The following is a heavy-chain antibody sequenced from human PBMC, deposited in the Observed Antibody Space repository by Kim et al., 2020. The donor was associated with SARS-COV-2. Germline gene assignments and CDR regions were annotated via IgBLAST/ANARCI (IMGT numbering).Heavy chain of an antibody. CDR3: VKLSAAMVTWPYYYGMDV. J-gene: IGHJ6*02. D-gene: IGHD5-18*01. CDR1: GFTFSSYA. Sequence: GGSLRLSCSASGFTFSSYAMHWVRQAPGKGLEYVSAISSNGGSTYYADSVKGRFTISRDNSKNTLYLQMSSLRAEDTAVYYCVKLSAAMVTWPYYYGMDVWGQGTTVTVSS. V-gene: IGHV3-64D*06. CDR2: ISSNGGST.